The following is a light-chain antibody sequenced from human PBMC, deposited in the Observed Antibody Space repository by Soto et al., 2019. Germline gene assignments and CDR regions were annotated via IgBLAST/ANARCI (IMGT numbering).Light chain of an antibody. CDR3: QQTYITPIT. V-gene: IGKV1-39*01. CDR2: SSS. J-gene: IGKJ5*01. CDR1: QTINNN. Sequence: DIEMTQSPSSLSASVGDRVTISCRTSQTINNNLNWYQQRPGKAPKLLIYSSSSLLSGVPPRFSGSGSGSDVNLTIISLQPEDFATYFCQQTYITPITFGQGTRLDIK.